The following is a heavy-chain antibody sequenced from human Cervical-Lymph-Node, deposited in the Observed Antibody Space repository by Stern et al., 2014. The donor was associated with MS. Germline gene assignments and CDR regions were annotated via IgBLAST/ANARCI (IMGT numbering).Heavy chain of an antibody. CDR2: FDPEDGET. CDR1: GYTLTELS. V-gene: IGHV1-24*01. Sequence: QVQLVQSGAEVKKPGASVKVSCKVSGYTLTELSMHWVRQAPGKGLEWMGGFDPEDGETIYSQKFQGRVTMTEDTSTDTAYMELSSLRSEDTAVYYCATVDSSSANYYYYYGMDVWGQGTTVTVSS. CDR3: ATVDSSSANYYYYYGMDV. D-gene: IGHD6-6*01. J-gene: IGHJ6*02.